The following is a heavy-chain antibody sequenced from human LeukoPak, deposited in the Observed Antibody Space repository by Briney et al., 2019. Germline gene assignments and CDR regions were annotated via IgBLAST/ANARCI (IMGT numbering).Heavy chain of an antibody. J-gene: IGHJ4*02. CDR2: ISGSGGST. D-gene: IGHD3-10*01. V-gene: IGHV3-23*01. Sequence: GGSLRLSCAASGFTFISYAMSWVRQAPGKGLEWVSAISGSGGSTYYADSVKGRFTISRDNSKNTLYLQMNSLRAEDTAVYYCAKSTSHYYCSGSYFGPYWGQGTLVPVSS. CDR3: AKSTSHYYCSGSYFGPY. CDR1: GFTFISYA.